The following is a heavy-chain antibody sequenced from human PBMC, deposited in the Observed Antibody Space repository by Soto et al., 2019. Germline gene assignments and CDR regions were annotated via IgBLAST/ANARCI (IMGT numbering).Heavy chain of an antibody. V-gene: IGHV4-34*01. Sequence: QVQLQQWGAGLLKPSETLSLTCAVYGGSFSGYYWSWIRQPPGKGLEWIGEINHSGSTNYNPSLKSRVTISVDTSKNQFSLKLSSVTAADTAVYHCARGPASSAYNWFDPWGQGTLVTVSS. J-gene: IGHJ5*02. CDR1: GGSFSGYY. D-gene: IGHD6-6*01. CDR2: INHSGST. CDR3: ARGPASSAYNWFDP.